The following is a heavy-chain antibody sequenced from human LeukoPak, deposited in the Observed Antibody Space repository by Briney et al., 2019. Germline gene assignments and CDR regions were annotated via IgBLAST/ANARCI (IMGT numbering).Heavy chain of an antibody. J-gene: IGHJ5*02. CDR1: GGTFSSYA. Sequence: ASVKVSCKASGGTFSSYAISWVRQAPGQGLEWMGGIIPIFGTANYAQKFQGRVTITADESTSTTYMEPSSLRSEDTAVYYCARAQDPSNYDFWSGYSYNWFDPWGQGTLVTVSS. D-gene: IGHD3-3*01. CDR2: IIPIFGTA. V-gene: IGHV1-69*13. CDR3: ARAQDPSNYDFWSGYSYNWFDP.